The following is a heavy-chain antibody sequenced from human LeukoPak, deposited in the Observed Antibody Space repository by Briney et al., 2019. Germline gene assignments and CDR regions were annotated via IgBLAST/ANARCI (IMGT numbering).Heavy chain of an antibody. D-gene: IGHD3-3*01. CDR1: GYTFTGYD. J-gene: IGHJ6*02. V-gene: IGHV1-8*01. Sequence: ASVKVSCKASGYTFTGYDINWVRQATGQGLEWMGWMNPNSRNTGYAQKFQGRVTMTRNTSISTAYMELSSLRSEDTAVYYCARGGITYYDFWSGYNYYYGMDVWGQGTTVTVSS. CDR3: ARGGITYYDFWSGYNYYYGMDV. CDR2: MNPNSRNT.